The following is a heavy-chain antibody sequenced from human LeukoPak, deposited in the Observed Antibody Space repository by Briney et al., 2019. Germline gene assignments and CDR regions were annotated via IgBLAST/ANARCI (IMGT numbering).Heavy chain of an antibody. CDR2: INSDGSST. V-gene: IGHV3-74*01. D-gene: IGHD3-16*01. J-gene: IGHJ3*02. Sequence: GGSLRLSCAASGFTFSSYWMHWVRHAPGKGLVWVSRINSDGSSTSYADSVKGRFTISRDNAKNTLYLQMNTLRADDTAVYYCARGVSGTSFDEIGGNGFDIWGHGTLVAVSS. CDR1: GFTFSSYW. CDR3: ARGVSGTSFDEIGGNGFDI.